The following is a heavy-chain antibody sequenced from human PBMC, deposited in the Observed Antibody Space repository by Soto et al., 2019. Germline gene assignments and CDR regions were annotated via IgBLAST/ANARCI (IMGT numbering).Heavy chain of an antibody. J-gene: IGHJ5*02. CDR2: ISSSGSTI. CDR1: GFTFSDYY. CDR3: ASHSSSWYEDWFDP. V-gene: IGHV3-11*01. D-gene: IGHD6-13*01. Sequence: QVQLVESGGGLVKPGGSLRLSCAASGFTFSDYYMSWIRQAPGKGLEWVSSISSSGSTIYYADSVKGRFTISRDNAKNSLYLQMNSLRAEDTAVYYCASHSSSWYEDWFDPWGQGTLVTVSS.